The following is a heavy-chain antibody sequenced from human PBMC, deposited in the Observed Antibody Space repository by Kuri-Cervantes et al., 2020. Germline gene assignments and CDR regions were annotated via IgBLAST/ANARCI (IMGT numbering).Heavy chain of an antibody. V-gene: IGHV1-8*02. CDR3: ATLFS. Sequence: ASVKVSCKASGYTFTGYYMHWVRQATGQGLEWMGWMNPNSGDTDYAQKFQGRVTMTRNTSISTAYMELSSLRSEDTAVYYCATLFSWGQGTLVTVSS. J-gene: IGHJ5*02. CDR2: MNPNSGDT. CDR1: GYTFTGYY.